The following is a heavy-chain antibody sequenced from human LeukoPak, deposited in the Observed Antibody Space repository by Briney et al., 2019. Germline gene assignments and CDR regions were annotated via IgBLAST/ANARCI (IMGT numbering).Heavy chain of an antibody. J-gene: IGHJ4*02. V-gene: IGHV3-30*02. D-gene: IGHD2-21*01. Sequence: GGSLRLSCAASGFTFSSYGMHWVRQAPGKGLEWAAFIRNDGSNKYYADSVKGRFTISRGNSKNTLYLQMNSLRVEDTALYYCAKDRAYGQFLWGNDYWGQGTLVTVSS. CDR2: IRNDGSNK. CDR3: AKDRAYGQFLWGNDY. CDR1: GFTFSSYG.